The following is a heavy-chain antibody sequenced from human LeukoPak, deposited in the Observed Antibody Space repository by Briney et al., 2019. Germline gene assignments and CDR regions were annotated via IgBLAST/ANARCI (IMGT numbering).Heavy chain of an antibody. V-gene: IGHV3-21*01. CDR2: ISSTSSYI. CDR1: EFTFSTYT. D-gene: IGHD6-19*01. CDR3: ARVGYSSGWYLDY. Sequence: GGSLRLSCAASEFTFSTYTMNWVRQAPGKGLEWVSSISSTSSYIYYADSVKGRFTISRDNAQKSLYLQMNSLRAEDTAVYYCARVGYSSGWYLDYWGQGTLVTVSS. J-gene: IGHJ4*02.